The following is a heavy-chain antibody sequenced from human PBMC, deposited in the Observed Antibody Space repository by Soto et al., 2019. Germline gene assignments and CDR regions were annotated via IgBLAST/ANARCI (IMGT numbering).Heavy chain of an antibody. V-gene: IGHV4-39*01. CDR1: GGSISSSSYY. J-gene: IGHJ4*02. CDR3: ASLAKGICRY. Sequence: ETLSLTCTVSGGSISSSSYYWGWIRQPPGKGLEWIGSIYYSGSTYYNPSLKSRVTISVDTSKNQFSLKLSSVTAADTAVYYCASLAKGICRYWGQGTLVTVSS. CDR2: IYYSGST.